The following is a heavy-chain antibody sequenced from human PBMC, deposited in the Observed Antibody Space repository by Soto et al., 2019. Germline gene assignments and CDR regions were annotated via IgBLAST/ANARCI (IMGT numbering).Heavy chain of an antibody. V-gene: IGHV4-31*03. D-gene: IGHD7-27*01. J-gene: IGHJ2*01. CDR3: ASTVPPPGVRRTWYFDL. CDR1: GGSISSGGYY. CDR2: IYYSGST. Sequence: QVQLQESGPGLVKPSQTLSLTCTVSGGSISSGGYYWSWIRQDPGKGLEWIGYIYYSGSTYYNPSLKSRVTISVDTSKNQFSLKLSSVTAADTAVYYCASTVPPPGVRRTWYFDLWGRGTLVTVSS.